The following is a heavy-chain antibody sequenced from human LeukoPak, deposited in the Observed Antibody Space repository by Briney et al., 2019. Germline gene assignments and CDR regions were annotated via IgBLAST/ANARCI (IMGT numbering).Heavy chain of an antibody. CDR1: GFTFSDSY. CDR3: VRGVSISSSWYNDL. J-gene: IGHJ3*01. Sequence: GGSLRLSRAASGFTFSDSYMSWIRQAPGKGLEWVSYISRGGSTTYYADSVKGRFTISRDNAKNSLYLQMNSLRAEDTAVYYCVRGVSISSSWYNDLWGQGTMVTVSS. D-gene: IGHD6-13*01. V-gene: IGHV3-11*01. CDR2: ISRGGSTT.